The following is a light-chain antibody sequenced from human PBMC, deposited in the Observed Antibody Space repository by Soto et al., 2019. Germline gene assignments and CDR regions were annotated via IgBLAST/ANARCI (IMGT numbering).Light chain of an antibody. J-gene: IGLJ1*01. CDR2: DVS. CDR3: CSYAGSYTFGYV. Sequence: QSALTQPRSVSGSPGQSVTISCTGTSSDVGGYNYVSWYQQHPGKAPKLMIYDVSKRPSGVPDRFSGSKSGNTASLTISGLQADDEADYYCCSYAGSYTFGYVFGTGTKLTVL. CDR1: SSDVGGYNY. V-gene: IGLV2-11*01.